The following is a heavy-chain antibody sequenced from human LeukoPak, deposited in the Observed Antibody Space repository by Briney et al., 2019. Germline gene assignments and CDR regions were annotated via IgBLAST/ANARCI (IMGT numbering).Heavy chain of an antibody. Sequence: SETLSLTCTVSGGSISSYYWSWIRQPPGKGPEWIGYIYYSGSTNYNPSLKSRVTISVDTSKNQFSLKLSSVTAADTAVYYCARHGTGRRNWFDPWGQGTLVTVSS. J-gene: IGHJ5*02. CDR3: ARHGTGRRNWFDP. D-gene: IGHD6-13*01. CDR2: IYYSGST. V-gene: IGHV4-59*08. CDR1: GGSISSYY.